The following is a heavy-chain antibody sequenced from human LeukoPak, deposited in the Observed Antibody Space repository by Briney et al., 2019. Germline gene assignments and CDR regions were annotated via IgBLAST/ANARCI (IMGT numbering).Heavy chain of an antibody. CDR3: ARSNVPSKWWAYAMDV. CDR1: GFSFDTFS. J-gene: IGHJ6*02. CDR2: ISNDESKI. V-gene: IGHV3-30-3*01. D-gene: IGHD2-8*01. Sequence: GGSLRLSCTAFGFSFDTFSMHWVRQFPGKGLEWVAVISNDESKIYYAGSVKGRFTISRDNSRSTLYLQMDSLRPDDTAVYYCARSNVPSKWWAYAMDVWGQGTMVTVSS.